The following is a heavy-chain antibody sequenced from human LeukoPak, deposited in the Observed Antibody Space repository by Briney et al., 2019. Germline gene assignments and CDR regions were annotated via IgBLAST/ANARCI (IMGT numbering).Heavy chain of an antibody. Sequence: SQTLSLTCTVSGGSISSGSYYWSWIRQPAGKGLEWIGRIYTSGSTNYNPSLKSRVTISVDTSKNQFSLKLSSVTAADTAVYYCARDALGAAPSGYYYYGMDVWGQGTTVTVSS. D-gene: IGHD6-13*01. CDR1: GGSISSGSYY. CDR3: ARDALGAAPSGYYYYGMDV. CDR2: IYTSGST. V-gene: IGHV4-61*02. J-gene: IGHJ6*02.